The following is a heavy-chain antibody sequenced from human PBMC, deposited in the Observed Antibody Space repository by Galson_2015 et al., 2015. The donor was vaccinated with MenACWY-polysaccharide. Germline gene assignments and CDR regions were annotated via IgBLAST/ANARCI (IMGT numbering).Heavy chain of an antibody. D-gene: IGHD6-19*01. CDR3: ARDKSSGWRLYYGMDV. CDR1: GGSISSYY. Sequence: ETLSLTCTVSGGSISSYYWSWIRQPPGKGLEWIGYIYYSGSTNYNPSLKSRVTISVDTSKNQFSLKLSSVTAADTAVYYCARDKSSGWRLYYGMDVWGQGTTVTVSS. J-gene: IGHJ6*02. CDR2: IYYSGST. V-gene: IGHV4-59*12.